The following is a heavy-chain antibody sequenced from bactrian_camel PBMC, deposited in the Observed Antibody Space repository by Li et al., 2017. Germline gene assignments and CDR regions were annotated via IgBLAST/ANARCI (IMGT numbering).Heavy chain of an antibody. CDR1: GVGGRYC. V-gene: IGHV3S53*01. J-gene: IGHJ7*01. CDR2: IENDGTT. Sequence: HVQLVESGGGSVEAGGSLRLACEHSGVGGRYCVGWLRQGQGKDREEVAYIENDGTTTYVNSVKGRFTVSKDNVKTIMYLQMNSLKPDDTATYYCAADSLTCDDIRTLRQHMDHWGKGTQVTVS.